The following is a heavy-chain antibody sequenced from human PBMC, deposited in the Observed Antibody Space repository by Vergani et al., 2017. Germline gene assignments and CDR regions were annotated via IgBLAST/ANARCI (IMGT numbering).Heavy chain of an antibody. J-gene: IGHJ6*02. CDR1: GGSISSGSYY. D-gene: IGHD2-2*01. Sequence: QVQLQESGPGLVKPSQTLSLTCTVSGGSISSGSYYWSWIRQPAGKGLEWIGRIYTSGSTNSNPPLKSRVTMSVATSQNQFSLKLSSVTAADTAVYYCARDPDIVVVPAAPYYDYYYGMDVWGQGTTVTVSS. CDR2: IYTSGST. V-gene: IGHV4-61*02. CDR3: ARDPDIVVVPAAPYYDYYYGMDV.